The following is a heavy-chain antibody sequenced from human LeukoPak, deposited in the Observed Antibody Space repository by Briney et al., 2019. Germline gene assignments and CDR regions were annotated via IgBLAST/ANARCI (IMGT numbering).Heavy chain of an antibody. CDR1: GFCVSGSY. CDR3: ARVHGEVSDEIFHYFDY. Sequence: PAGSLRLSCAASGFCVSGSYMSWGRQAPGKELQWVSGIYSRGGTYYADSVKGRCTISRDVSKNTVSLQLDNLTTEDTAVYYCARVHGEVSDEIFHYFDYWGQGAPATVSS. V-gene: IGHV3-53*01. J-gene: IGHJ4*02. D-gene: IGHD3-10*01. CDR2: IYSRGGT.